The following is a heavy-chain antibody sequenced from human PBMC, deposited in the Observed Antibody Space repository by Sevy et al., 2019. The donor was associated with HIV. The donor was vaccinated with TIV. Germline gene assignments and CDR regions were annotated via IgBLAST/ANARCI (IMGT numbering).Heavy chain of an antibody. J-gene: IGHJ4*02. D-gene: IGHD1-26*01. CDR3: ARDLPPSATIVPHFDY. CDR1: GFAFSSYD. Sequence: GGSLRLSCAASGFAFSSYDMHWVRQAPGKGLEWVLYITSSGTTINYADSVKGRFTISRDNAKNSLYLQMNSLRVEDTAVYYCARDLPPSATIVPHFDYWGQGTLLTVSS. CDR2: ITSSGTTI. V-gene: IGHV3-48*03.